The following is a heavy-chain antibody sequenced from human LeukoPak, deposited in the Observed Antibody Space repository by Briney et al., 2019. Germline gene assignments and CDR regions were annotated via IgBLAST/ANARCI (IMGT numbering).Heavy chain of an antibody. V-gene: IGHV3-30-3*01. CDR1: GFTLSSYG. J-gene: IGHJ4*02. Sequence: GRALRISRAAPGFTLSSYGMHWVRPAPGKGVEWVAVISYDGSNKYYADSVKGRFTISRDNSKNTLYLQMNSLRAEDTAVYYCARGPGSSSYYFDYWGQGTLVTVSS. D-gene: IGHD6-13*01. CDR3: ARGPGSSSYYFDY. CDR2: ISYDGSNK.